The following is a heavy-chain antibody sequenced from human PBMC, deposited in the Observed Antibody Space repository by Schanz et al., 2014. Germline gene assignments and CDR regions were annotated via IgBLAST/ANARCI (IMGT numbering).Heavy chain of an antibody. Sequence: EVQLVESGGGLVKPGGSLRLSCEASEFTFSSYKMNWVRQAPGKGLEWVSSISHGGGSKYYADSVKGRFTISRDNSENTLYRQMNSLSADDTAVFYCAKGMGYCSGGTCYDCYYYGLDVWGQGTTVTVSS. V-gene: IGHV3-23*04. D-gene: IGHD2-15*01. J-gene: IGHJ6*02. CDR3: AKGMGYCSGGTCYDCYYYGLDV. CDR1: EFTFSSYK. CDR2: ISHGGGSK.